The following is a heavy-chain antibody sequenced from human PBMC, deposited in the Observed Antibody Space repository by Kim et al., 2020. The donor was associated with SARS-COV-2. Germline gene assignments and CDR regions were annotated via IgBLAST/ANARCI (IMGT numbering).Heavy chain of an antibody. CDR3: ARGRGWLAYYYYYGMDV. V-gene: IGHV4-34*01. CDR2: INHSGST. D-gene: IGHD3-22*01. Sequence: SETLSLTCAVYGGSFSGYYWSWIRQPPGKGLEWIGEINHSGSTNYNPSLKSRVTISVDTSKNQFSLKLSSVTAADTAVYYCARGRGWLAYYYYYGMDVWGQGTTVTVSS. CDR1: GGSFSGYY. J-gene: IGHJ6*02.